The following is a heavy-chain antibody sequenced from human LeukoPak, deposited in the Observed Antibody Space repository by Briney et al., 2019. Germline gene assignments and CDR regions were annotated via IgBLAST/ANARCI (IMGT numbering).Heavy chain of an antibody. D-gene: IGHD3-3*02. Sequence: SETLSLTCTVSGGSISSRSYYWGWIRQPPGKGLEWIGTIDYSGSTYYNPSLKSRVTISVDTSKKQFSLKLSSVTAADTAVYYCARESINWFDPWGQGTLVTVSS. CDR2: IDYSGST. J-gene: IGHJ5*02. CDR1: GGSISSRSYY. CDR3: ARESINWFDP. V-gene: IGHV4-39*07.